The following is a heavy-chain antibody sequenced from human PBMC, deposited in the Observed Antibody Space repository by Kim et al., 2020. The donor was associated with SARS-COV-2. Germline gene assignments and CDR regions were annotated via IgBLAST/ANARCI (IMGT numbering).Heavy chain of an antibody. CDR3: ARKRADSSGFIDS. D-gene: IGHD3-22*01. CDR2: IHYNGMN. Sequence: SETLSLTCTVSGAAFDDYYWSWIRQPPGKGLEWIGYIHYNGMNKYSPALQSRTTLSLDASRNQFSLTLNFVTAADSAVYSCARKRADSSGFIDSWGQGTQVTVSS. CDR1: GAAFDDYY. J-gene: IGHJ4*02. V-gene: IGHV4-59*12.